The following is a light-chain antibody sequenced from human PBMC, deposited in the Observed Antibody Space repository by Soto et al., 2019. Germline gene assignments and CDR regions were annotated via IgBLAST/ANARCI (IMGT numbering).Light chain of an antibody. J-gene: IGKJ5*01. CDR1: QSVNTY. Sequence: EIVLTQSPATLSLSPGERATLSCRASQSVNTYLAWYQQKPGQALRLLIYDAFNRATGVPARFRGSGSGTDFTLTISGLEPEDFSVYYCHQRDNWPITFGQGTRLEIK. CDR3: HQRDNWPIT. CDR2: DAF. V-gene: IGKV3-11*01.